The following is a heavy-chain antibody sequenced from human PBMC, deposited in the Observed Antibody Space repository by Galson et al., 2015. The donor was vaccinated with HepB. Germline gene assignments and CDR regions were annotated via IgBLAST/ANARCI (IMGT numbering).Heavy chain of an antibody. Sequence: CAASDVTFSYYTLHWVRQAPGRGPEWVAVVAYDGTGDYYADSVKGRFTISRDNSKNTLYLQMNSLRAEDTAVYYCARLVGSLDFWGLGTLVTVSS. J-gene: IGHJ4*02. CDR1: DVTFSYYT. CDR2: VAYDGTGD. D-gene: IGHD1-26*01. CDR3: ARLVGSLDF. V-gene: IGHV3-30*04.